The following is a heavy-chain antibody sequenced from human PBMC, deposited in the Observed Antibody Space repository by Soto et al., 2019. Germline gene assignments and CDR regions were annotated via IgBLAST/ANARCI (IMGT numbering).Heavy chain of an antibody. J-gene: IGHJ6*02. CDR2: IYFDGGNK. CDR3: ARLVVVPAAIGYYGMDV. V-gene: IGHV3-33*01. Sequence: GGSLRLSCAASGFSFSNANMHWVRQAPGRGLDWVAGIYFDGGNKYYADSVKGRFTISRDNSKNTLYLQMNSLRAEDTAVYYCARLVVVPAAIGYYGMDVWGQGTTVTVSS. CDR1: GFSFSNAN. D-gene: IGHD2-2*02.